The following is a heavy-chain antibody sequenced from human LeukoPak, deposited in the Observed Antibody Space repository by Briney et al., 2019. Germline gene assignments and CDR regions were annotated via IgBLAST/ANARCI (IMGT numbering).Heavy chain of an antibody. CDR1: GGSISSYY. CDR2: TYYSGST. D-gene: IGHD1-26*01. Sequence: SETLSLTCTVSGGSISSYYWSWIRQPPGKGLEWIGYTYYSGSTNYNPSLKSRVTISVDTSKNQFSLKWSSVTAADTAVYYCARDSSLLPGDEVEAFDIWGQGTMVTVSS. J-gene: IGHJ3*02. CDR3: ARDSSLLPGDEVEAFDI. V-gene: IGHV4-59*01.